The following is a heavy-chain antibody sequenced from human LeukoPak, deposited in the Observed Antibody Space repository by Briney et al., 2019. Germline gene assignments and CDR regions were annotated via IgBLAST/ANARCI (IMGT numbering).Heavy chain of an antibody. CDR2: LYTGGTT. D-gene: IGHD1-1*01. V-gene: IGHV3-53*01. CDR3: ARGGVNYWNPRY. Sequence: GGSLRLSCVAPGFTVSSYYMSWVRQALGKGLEWVSLLYTGGTTYYADSVEGRFTISRDDSKNTIYLQMNTPRAEDTAVYYCARGGVNYWNPRYWGQGTLVTVSS. CDR1: GFTVSSYY. J-gene: IGHJ4*02.